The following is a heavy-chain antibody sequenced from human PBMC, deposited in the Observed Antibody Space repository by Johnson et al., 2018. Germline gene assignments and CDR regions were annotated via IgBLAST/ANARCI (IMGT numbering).Heavy chain of an antibody. CDR1: GFTFSSYW. CDR2: IKNDGSEK. J-gene: IGHJ6*03. V-gene: IGHV3-7*03. Sequence: VQLVQSGGGVVQPGRSLRLSCAASGFTFSSYWMGWVRQPPGKGLEWGATIKNDGSEKYSVDSVKGRFTISRANSKNTLFLQMNSLGAGDTAVYYCAKDGHDDPRYWCYYMDVWGKGTSVTVSS. CDR3: AKDGHDDPRYWCYYMDV. D-gene: IGHD2-8*02.